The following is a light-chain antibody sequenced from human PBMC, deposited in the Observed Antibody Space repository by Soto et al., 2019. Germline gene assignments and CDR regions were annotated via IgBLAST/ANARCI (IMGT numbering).Light chain of an antibody. CDR1: QSVSSN. V-gene: IGKV3-15*01. Sequence: EIVMTQSPATLSVSPRERATLTCRASQSVSSNLAWYQQKPGQAPRLLIYGASTRATGIPARFSGSGSGTEFTLTISSLQSEDFAVYYCQQSNNWPLALTFGGGTKVEIK. CDR2: GAS. CDR3: QQSNNWPLALT. J-gene: IGKJ4*01.